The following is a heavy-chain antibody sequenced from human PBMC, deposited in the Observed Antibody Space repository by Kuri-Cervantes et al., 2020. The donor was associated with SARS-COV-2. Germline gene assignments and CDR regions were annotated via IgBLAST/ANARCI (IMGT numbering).Heavy chain of an antibody. J-gene: IGHJ4*02. CDR1: GFTFSDYY. CDR2: IISSSSYT. V-gene: IGHV3-11*03. D-gene: IGHD3-10*01. Sequence: GGSLRLSCAASGFTFSDYYMSWIRKAPGKGLEWVSCIISSSSYTNYADSVKGRFTISRDNSRNSLYLQMNSLRAEDTAVYYCAKTTMVQGVIISGWIDYWGQGTLVTVSS. CDR3: AKTTMVQGVIISGWIDY.